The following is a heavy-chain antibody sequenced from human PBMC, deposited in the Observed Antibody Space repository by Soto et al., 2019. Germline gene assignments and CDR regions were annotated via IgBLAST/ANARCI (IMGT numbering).Heavy chain of an antibody. CDR3: ARGDQGRGRDDFWSGPRGPFDY. CDR1: GESFRGFY. V-gene: IGHV4-34*01. D-gene: IGHD3-3*01. Sequence: QVQIQQWGAGLLKPSETLSLTCAVSGESFRGFYWSWIRQPPGKGLEWIGEINHSGLTNYHPTLKSRVTMSVDTSKNQFSLKVNSVTAADTDVYYCARGDQGRGRDDFWSGPRGPFDYWGQGNLVTVSS. CDR2: INHSGLT. J-gene: IGHJ4*02.